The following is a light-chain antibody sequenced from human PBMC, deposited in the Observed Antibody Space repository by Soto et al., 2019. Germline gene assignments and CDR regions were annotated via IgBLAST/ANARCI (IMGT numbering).Light chain of an antibody. CDR1: QSVSSK. J-gene: IGKJ4*01. CDR3: QQYNKWPPLT. Sequence: EIVMTQSPATLSVSPGERATLSCRASQSVSSKLAWYQQKVGQAPRLLIYGASNRATGIPARFSGSGSGREFTLTISSLQYEDIAVYYCQQYNKWPPLTFGGGTKVEIK. CDR2: GAS. V-gene: IGKV3-15*01.